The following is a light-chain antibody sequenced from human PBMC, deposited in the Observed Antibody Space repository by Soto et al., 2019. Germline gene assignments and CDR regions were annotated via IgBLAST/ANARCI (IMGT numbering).Light chain of an antibody. Sequence: EIVMTQSPATLSVSPGERSTLSCRASQSVSSNLAWFQQKPGQVPRLLIYGASNRATGVSARFSGSGSGTEFTLTIRRLEPEDFAVYYCQQYGSSPPITFGQGTRREIK. J-gene: IGKJ5*01. CDR3: QQYGSSPPIT. CDR2: GAS. V-gene: IGKV3-15*01. CDR1: QSVSSN.